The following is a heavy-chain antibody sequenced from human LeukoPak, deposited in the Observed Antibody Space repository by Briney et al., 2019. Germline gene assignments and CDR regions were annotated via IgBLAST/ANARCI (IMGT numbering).Heavy chain of an antibody. CDR2: ISGSGGST. D-gene: IGHD3-10*01. V-gene: IGHV3-23*01. Sequence: PGGSLRLSCAASGFTFSSYAMSWVRQAPGKGLEWVSAISGSGGSTYYADSVKGRFTISRDNSKNTLYQQMNSLRAEDTAVYYCAKFVRGGVRRPYYFDYWGQGTLVTVSS. CDR1: GFTFSSYA. CDR3: AKFVRGGVRRPYYFDY. J-gene: IGHJ4*02.